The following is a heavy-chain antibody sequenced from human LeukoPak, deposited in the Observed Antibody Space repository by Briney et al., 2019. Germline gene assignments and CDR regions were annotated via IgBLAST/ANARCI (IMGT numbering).Heavy chain of an antibody. Sequence: GRSLRLSCAASGFTFSSYAMHWVRQVPGKGLEWVAVISYDGNNKYYADSVKGRFTISRDNSKNTLYLQMNSLRAEDTAVYYCARGPSRVGYYYGIDVWGKGTTVTVSS. CDR2: ISYDGNNK. J-gene: IGHJ6*04. D-gene: IGHD5-24*01. CDR3: ARGPSRVGYYYGIDV. CDR1: GFTFSSYA. V-gene: IGHV3-30*04.